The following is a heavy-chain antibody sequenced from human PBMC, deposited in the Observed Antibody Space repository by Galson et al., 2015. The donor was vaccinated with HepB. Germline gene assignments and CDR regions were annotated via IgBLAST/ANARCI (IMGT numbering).Heavy chain of an antibody. Sequence: SLRLSCAASGFTFSSYAMSWVRQAPGKGLEWVSAISGSGGSTYYADSVKGRFTISRDNSKNTLYLQMNSLRAEDTAVYYCAKDIRWLQSGDYWGQGTLVTVSS. CDR3: AKDIRWLQSGDY. CDR1: GFTFSSYA. CDR2: ISGSGGST. D-gene: IGHD5-24*01. V-gene: IGHV3-23*01. J-gene: IGHJ4*02.